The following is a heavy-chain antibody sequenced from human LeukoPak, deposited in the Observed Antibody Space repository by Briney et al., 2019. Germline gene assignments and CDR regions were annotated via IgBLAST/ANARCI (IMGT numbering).Heavy chain of an antibody. D-gene: IGHD3-10*01. CDR1: GFTFSSYG. J-gene: IGHJ5*02. CDR2: IRSDGSNK. Sequence: GGSLRLSCAASGFTFSSYGMHWVRQAPGTGLEWVAFIRSDGSNKNYADSVKGRFTISRDNSKNTLYLQMNSLRPDDSAVYYCAKDYSKTSYYGSGTYYRPNWFDPWGQGTLVTVSS. CDR3: AKDYSKTSYYGSGTYYRPNWFDP. V-gene: IGHV3-30*02.